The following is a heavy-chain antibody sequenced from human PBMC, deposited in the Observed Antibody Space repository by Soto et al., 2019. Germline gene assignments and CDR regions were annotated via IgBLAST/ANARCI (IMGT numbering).Heavy chain of an antibody. J-gene: IGHJ4*02. V-gene: IGHV1-8*01. Sequence: ASVKVACKASGYTFTSFDINWVRQATGQGLEWMGWMNPNSGHTGYAQKFQGRVTMTRDTSISTAYMELSSLRYEDTAVYYCTRGRNSGDGYNGGGYWGQGTLVTVSS. CDR3: TRGRNSGDGYNGGGY. CDR2: MNPNSGHT. D-gene: IGHD1-1*01. CDR1: GYTFTSFD.